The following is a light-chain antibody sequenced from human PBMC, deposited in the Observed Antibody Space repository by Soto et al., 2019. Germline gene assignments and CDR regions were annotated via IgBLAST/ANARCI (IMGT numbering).Light chain of an antibody. CDR1: DSDIGNYNH. V-gene: IGLV2-11*01. J-gene: IGLJ2*01. CDR2: DIK. Sequence: QSALTQPRSVSGSPGQSVTISCTGTDSDIGNYNHVSWYQQHPGKAPKLILYDIKRRPSGVPDRFSGSKFGNTASLTISGLQAEDESDFYCCSYAGSYTWLFGGGTKLTVL. CDR3: CSYAGSYTWL.